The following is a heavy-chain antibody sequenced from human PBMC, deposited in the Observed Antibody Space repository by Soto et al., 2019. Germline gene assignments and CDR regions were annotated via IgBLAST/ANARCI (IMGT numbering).Heavy chain of an antibody. CDR1: GFTFNSYA. D-gene: IGHD6-13*01. CDR3: ASGEYSSSWCIDS. J-gene: IGHJ4*02. V-gene: IGHV3-30-3*01. CDR2: IASDGNNN. Sequence: QVQLVESGGGVVQPGRSLRLSCAASGFTFNSYAMHWVRQAPGKGLEWVAIIASDGNNNYYTDFVQGRFTNSTDNTKNTLYLQMNSLRAEDTAVYYGASGEYSSSWCIDSWGQGTLVTVSS.